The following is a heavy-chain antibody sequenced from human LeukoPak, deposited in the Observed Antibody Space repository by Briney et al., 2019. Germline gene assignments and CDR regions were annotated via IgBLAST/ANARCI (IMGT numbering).Heavy chain of an antibody. Sequence: GGSLRLSCAASGFTFSISGMHWVRQAPGKGLVWVSLINSDVSSTWYADSVKGRFTISRDNAKNTVYLQMDSLRAEDTAVYYCLKGADYWGHGTRVTVSS. CDR3: LKGADY. V-gene: IGHV3-74*01. CDR1: GFTFSISG. CDR2: INSDVSST. D-gene: IGHD4/OR15-4a*01. J-gene: IGHJ4*01.